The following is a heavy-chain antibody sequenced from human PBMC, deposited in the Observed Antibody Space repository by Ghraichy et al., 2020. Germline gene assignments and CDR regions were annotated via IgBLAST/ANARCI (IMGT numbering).Heavy chain of an antibody. CDR2: ISSSSSTI. J-gene: IGHJ4*02. V-gene: IGHV3-48*02. CDR1: GFTFSSYS. CDR3: ARDGGYSSSWYYFDY. D-gene: IGHD6-13*01. Sequence: GESLNISCAASGFTFSSYSMNWVRQAPGKGLEWVSYISSSSSTIYYADSVKGRFTISRDNAKNSLYLQMNSLRDEDTAVYYCARDGGYSSSWYYFDYWGRGTLVTVSS.